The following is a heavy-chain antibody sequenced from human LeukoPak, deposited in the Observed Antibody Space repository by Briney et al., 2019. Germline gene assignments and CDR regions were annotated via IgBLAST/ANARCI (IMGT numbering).Heavy chain of an antibody. D-gene: IGHD3-3*01. J-gene: IGHJ4*02. CDR1: GYTCTSYD. Sequence: ASVKVSCKASGYTCTSYDINWVRQATGQGLEWMGWMNPNSGNTGYAQKFQGRVTITRNTSISTAYMELSSLRSEDTAVYYCARSPPLALRFLEWLFAPYDYWGQGTLVTVSS. V-gene: IGHV1-8*03. CDR3: ARSPPLALRFLEWLFAPYDY. CDR2: MNPNSGNT.